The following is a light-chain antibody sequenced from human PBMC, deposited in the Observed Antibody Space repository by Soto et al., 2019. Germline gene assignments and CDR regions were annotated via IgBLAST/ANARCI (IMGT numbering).Light chain of an antibody. J-gene: IGLJ1*01. Sequence: QSVLTQPASVSGSPGQSITISCTGTSSDVGDYNYVSWYQQHPGKAPKLMIYDVSNRPSGVSNRFSGSKSGSTASLTISGLQAEDEADYYCSSYRSRTPRVFGTGPKLTVL. CDR3: SSYRSRTPRV. CDR2: DVS. V-gene: IGLV2-14*01. CDR1: SSDVGDYNY.